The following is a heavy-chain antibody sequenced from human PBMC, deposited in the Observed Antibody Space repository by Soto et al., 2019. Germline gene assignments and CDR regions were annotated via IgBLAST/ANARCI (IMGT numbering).Heavy chain of an antibody. CDR1: GGTFSSYT. J-gene: IGHJ6*02. D-gene: IGHD5-18*01. CDR3: ARGSSYGYYYYYGMDV. CDR2: IIPILGIA. V-gene: IGHV1-69*02. Sequence: SVKVSCKASGGTFSSYTISWVRQAPGQGLEWMGRIIPILGIANYAQKFQGRVTITADKSTSTAYMELSSLRPEDTAVYYCARGSSYGYYYYYGMDVWGQGTTVTVS.